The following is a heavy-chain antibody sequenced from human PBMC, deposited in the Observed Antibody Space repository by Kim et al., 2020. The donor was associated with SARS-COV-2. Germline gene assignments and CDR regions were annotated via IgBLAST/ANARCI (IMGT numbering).Heavy chain of an antibody. J-gene: IGHJ5*02. D-gene: IGHD6-25*01. CDR2: ISHSGST. CDR3: ARAVSSAWTLRDWFDP. Sequence: SETLSLTCAVSGASISSSNWWTWVRQPPGKGLEWIGEISHSGSTEYNPSLRTRVTISVDNSKNQFSLKLRSVTAADTAVYYCARAVSSAWTLRDWFDPWGQGTLVTVSS. V-gene: IGHV4-4*02. CDR1: GASISSSNW.